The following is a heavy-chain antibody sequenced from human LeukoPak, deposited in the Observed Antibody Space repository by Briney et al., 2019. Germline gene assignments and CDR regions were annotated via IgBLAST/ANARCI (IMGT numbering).Heavy chain of an antibody. CDR3: ARGPTMVRGAPYNWFDP. V-gene: IGHV4-34*01. Sequence: SETLSLTCTVSGGSISSYYWSWIRQPPGKGLEWIGEINHSGSTNYNPSLKSRVTISVDTSKNQFSLKLSSVTAADTAVYYCARGPTMVRGAPYNWFDPWGQGTLVTVSS. CDR2: INHSGST. CDR1: GGSISSYY. D-gene: IGHD3-10*01. J-gene: IGHJ5*02.